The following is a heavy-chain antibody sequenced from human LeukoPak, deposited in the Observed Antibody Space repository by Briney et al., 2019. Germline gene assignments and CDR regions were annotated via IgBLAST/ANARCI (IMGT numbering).Heavy chain of an antibody. CDR2: IYYSGST. V-gene: IGHV4-59*08. Sequence: SETLSLTCSVSGGSINSYYWSWIRQPPGKGLEWIGYIYYSGSTNYNPSLKSRVNVSEDTSKNQFSLKLSSVTAADTAVYCCARHGSGGRAFDIWGQGTMVTVSP. D-gene: IGHD2-15*01. CDR3: ARHGSGGRAFDI. J-gene: IGHJ3*02. CDR1: GGSINSYY.